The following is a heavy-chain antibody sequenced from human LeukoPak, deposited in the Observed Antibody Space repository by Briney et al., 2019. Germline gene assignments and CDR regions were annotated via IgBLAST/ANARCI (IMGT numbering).Heavy chain of an antibody. J-gene: IGHJ6*02. CDR1: GYSFTSNW. D-gene: IGHD3-10*01. Sequence: GESLKISCKGSGYSFTSNWIGWVRQMPGKGPEWMGIIYPGDSDTRYSPSFQGQVTISADKSISTAYLQWSSLKASDTAVYYCARPPVRGVNYYYGLDVWGQGTTVTVSS. CDR3: ARPPVRGVNYYYGLDV. V-gene: IGHV5-51*01. CDR2: IYPGDSDT.